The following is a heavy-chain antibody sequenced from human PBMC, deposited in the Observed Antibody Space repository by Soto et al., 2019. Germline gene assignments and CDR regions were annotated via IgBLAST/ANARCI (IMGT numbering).Heavy chain of an antibody. D-gene: IGHD6-19*01. V-gene: IGHV3-11*01. CDR2: ISSSGSTI. Sequence: GSLRLSCAASGFTFSTFFMRWVRQAPGKGLEWVSYISSSGSTIYYADSVKGRFTISRDNAKNSLYLQMNSLRAEDTAVYYWARFDSGKVAVAGTSAFDIWGQGTMVTVSS. CDR3: ARFDSGKVAVAGTSAFDI. CDR1: GFTFSTFF. J-gene: IGHJ3*02.